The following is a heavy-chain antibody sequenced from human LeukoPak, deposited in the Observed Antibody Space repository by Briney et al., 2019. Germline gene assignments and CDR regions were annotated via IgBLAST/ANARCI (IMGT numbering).Heavy chain of an antibody. CDR2: IYYSGTT. CDR3: ASTPRLYYDITSYLEREDY. CDR1: GGSISSSTYY. J-gene: IGHJ4*02. V-gene: IGHV4-39*07. Sequence: SETLSLTCTVSGGSISSSTYYWGWIRQPPGKGLEWIGTIYYSGTTYYNPSLKSRVTISIDTSTNQFSLKLSSVTAADTAVYYCASTPRLYYDITSYLEREDYWGQGTLVTVSS. D-gene: IGHD3-9*01.